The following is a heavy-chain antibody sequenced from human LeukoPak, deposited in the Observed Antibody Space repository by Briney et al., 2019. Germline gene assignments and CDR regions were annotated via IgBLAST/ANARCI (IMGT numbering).Heavy chain of an antibody. CDR2: IKTDGSSS. D-gene: IGHD3-16*01. V-gene: IGHV3-74*01. J-gene: IGHJ3*02. CDR3: ATSSVWGGAFNI. CDR1: GFTFSTSW. Sequence: PGGSLRLSCAASGFTFSTSWMHWVRQAPGKGLLWVSRIKTDGSSSNYADSVKGRFTTSRDNGKNTLYLQMNSVRAEDTAVYYCATSSVWGGAFNIWGQGTMVTVSS.